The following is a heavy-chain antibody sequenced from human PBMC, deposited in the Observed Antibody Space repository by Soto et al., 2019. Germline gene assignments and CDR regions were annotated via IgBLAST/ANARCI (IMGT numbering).Heavy chain of an antibody. V-gene: IGHV3-21*01. Sequence: EVQLVESGGGLVKPGGSLRLSCAASGFTFSSYSMNWVRQAPGKGLEWVSSISSSSSYIYYADSVKGRFTISRDNAKNSLYLQMNSLRAEDTAVYYCARQPPYCSSTSCTYYYYGMDVWGQGTTVTVSS. CDR1: GFTFSSYS. D-gene: IGHD2-2*01. CDR2: ISSSSSYI. CDR3: ARQPPYCSSTSCTYYYYGMDV. J-gene: IGHJ6*02.